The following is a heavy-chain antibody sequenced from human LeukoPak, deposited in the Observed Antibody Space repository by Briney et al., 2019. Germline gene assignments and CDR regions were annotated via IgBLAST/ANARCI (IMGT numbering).Heavy chain of an antibody. D-gene: IGHD3-10*01. CDR3: AKDLHYGSADY. J-gene: IGHJ4*02. V-gene: IGHV3-21*01. CDR2: ISSSSSYI. CDR1: GFTFSSYS. Sequence: GGSLRLSCAASGFTFSSYSMNWARLAPGKGLEWVSSISSSSSYIYYADSVKGRFTISRDNAKNSLYLQMNSLRAEDTAVYYCAKDLHYGSADYWGQGTLVTVSS.